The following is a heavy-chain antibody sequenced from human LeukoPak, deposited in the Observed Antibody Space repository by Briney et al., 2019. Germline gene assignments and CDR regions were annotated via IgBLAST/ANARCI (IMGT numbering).Heavy chain of an antibody. CDR3: ARVLTMVRGAFNWFDP. J-gene: IGHJ5*02. D-gene: IGHD3-10*01. V-gene: IGHV1-18*01. Sequence: GASVEVSFQASCFPFSSHGISWVRPAPGQGLEWMGWVSAYNGNTNYAQKLQGRVTMTTDTSTSTAYMELRSLRSDDTAVYYCARVLTMVRGAFNWFDPWGQGTLVTVSS. CDR2: VSAYNGNT. CDR1: CFPFSSHG.